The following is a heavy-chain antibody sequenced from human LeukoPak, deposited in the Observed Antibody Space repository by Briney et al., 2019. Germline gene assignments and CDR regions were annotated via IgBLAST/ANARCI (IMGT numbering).Heavy chain of an antibody. CDR1: GYTFTGYY. V-gene: IGHV1-2*02. CDR2: INPNSGGT. CDR3: ARGDSIDYCYVWFDH. J-gene: IGHJ5*02. D-gene: IGHD3-22*01. Sequence: ASVKLCCSASGYTFTGYYIHWVRQAPGQGLEWMGWINPNSGGTNYAQKFEGRVTMARDTSISTAYMELSRLRSGDTAVYYCARGDSIDYCYVWFDHWGQGTLVTVSS.